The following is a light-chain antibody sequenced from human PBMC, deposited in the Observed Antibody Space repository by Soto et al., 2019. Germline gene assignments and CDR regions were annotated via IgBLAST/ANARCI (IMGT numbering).Light chain of an antibody. CDR1: QRISNNF. J-gene: IGKJ1*01. CDR2: GAS. Sequence: ETVLTQSPGTLSLSPGERATLFCRASQRISNNFLAWYQQIPGQAPSLLIFGASSRATGIPDRFSGSGSGTEFTLTIDRLEPEDFAVYYWQQYRRSPPPWTFGQGTKVEIK. V-gene: IGKV3-20*01. CDR3: QQYRRSPPPWT.